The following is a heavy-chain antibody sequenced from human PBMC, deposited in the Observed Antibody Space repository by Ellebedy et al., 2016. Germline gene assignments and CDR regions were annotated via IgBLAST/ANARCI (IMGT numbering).Heavy chain of an antibody. J-gene: IGHJ6*02. V-gene: IGHV5-51*01. CDR2: IYPGDSDT. CDR3: VYSTGPPSLYGMDV. Sequence: GGSLRLSXKGSGYSFTSYWIGWVRQMPGKGLEWMGIIYPGDSDTRYSPSFQGQVTISADKSISTAYLQWSSLKASDTAMYYCVYSTGPPSLYGMDVWGQGTTVTVSS. D-gene: IGHD1-1*01. CDR1: GYSFTSYW.